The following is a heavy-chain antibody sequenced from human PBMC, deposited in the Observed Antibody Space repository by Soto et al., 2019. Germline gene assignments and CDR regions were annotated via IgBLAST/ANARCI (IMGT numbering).Heavy chain of an antibody. D-gene: IGHD2-8*02. J-gene: IGHJ4*02. V-gene: IGHV3-30*03. Sequence: VQLVESGGGVVQPGNSLRLSCAVSGIVFSSFGMHWVRQAPGKGLEWVAVISFDTSNSYYADSVNGRFTISRDNSKNLFFLQMDGLRPEDTAVYWCMTPGTSDHSDYWGRGTLVTVSA. CDR2: ISFDTSNS. CDR1: GIVFSSFG. CDR3: MTPGTSDHSDY.